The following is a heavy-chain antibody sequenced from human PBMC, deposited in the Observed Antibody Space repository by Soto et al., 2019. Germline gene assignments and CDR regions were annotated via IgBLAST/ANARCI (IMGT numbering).Heavy chain of an antibody. CDR2: IYHSGST. Sequence: QLQLQEYGSGLVKPSQTLSLTCAVSGGSISSGGYSWNWIRQPPGKGLEWIGYIYHSGSTLYNPSLKSRVTISIDKSKNQFSLKLSSVTAAVTAVYYCARDQLEGNWFDPWDQGTLVTVSS. CDR1: GGSISSGGYS. D-gene: IGHD1-1*01. CDR3: ARDQLEGNWFDP. V-gene: IGHV4-30-2*01. J-gene: IGHJ5*02.